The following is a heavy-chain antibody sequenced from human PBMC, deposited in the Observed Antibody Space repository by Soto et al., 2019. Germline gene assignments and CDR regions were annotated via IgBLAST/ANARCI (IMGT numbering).Heavy chain of an antibody. CDR1: GYTFSSYG. D-gene: IGHD3-10*01. CDR3: AREGFYSGSGTYSPPRYYGMDA. CDR2: ISDYNGNT. J-gene: IGHJ6*02. V-gene: IGHV1-18*01. Sequence: QVQLVQSGAEVKRAGASVKVSCKASGYTFSSYGLSWVRQAPGQGLEWMGWISDYNGNTHYAQKFQGRVIMTTDTSTRTAYMEFRSLRSDDTAVYFCAREGFYSGSGTYSPPRYYGMDAWGQGTTVTVSS.